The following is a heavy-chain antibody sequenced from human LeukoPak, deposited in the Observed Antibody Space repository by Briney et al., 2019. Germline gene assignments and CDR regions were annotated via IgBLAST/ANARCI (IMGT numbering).Heavy chain of an antibody. CDR2: ISSSGSTI. V-gene: IGHV3-11*04. CDR3: AELGITMIGGV. D-gene: IGHD3-10*02. J-gene: IGHJ6*04. Sequence: GGSLRLSCAASGFTFSKAWMSWVRQAPGKGLEWVSYISSSGSTIYYADSVKGRFTISRDNAKNSLYLQMNSLRAEDTAVYYCAELGITMIGGVWGKGTTVTISS. CDR1: GFTFSKAW.